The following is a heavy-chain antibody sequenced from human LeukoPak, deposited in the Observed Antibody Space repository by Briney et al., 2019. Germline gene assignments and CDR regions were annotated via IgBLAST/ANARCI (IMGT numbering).Heavy chain of an antibody. CDR1: GGTFSSYA. D-gene: IGHD5-18*01. V-gene: IGHV1-69*01. CDR2: IIPIFGTA. J-gene: IGHJ4*02. CDR3: AKWGYSYGFDY. Sequence: ASVKVSCKASGGTFSSYAISWVRQAPGQGLEWMGGIIPIFGTANYAQKFQGRVTITADESTSTAYMELSSLRSEDTAVYYCAKWGYSYGFDYWGQGTLVTVSS.